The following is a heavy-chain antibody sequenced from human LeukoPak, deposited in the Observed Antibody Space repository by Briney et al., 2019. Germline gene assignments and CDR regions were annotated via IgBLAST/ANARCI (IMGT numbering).Heavy chain of an antibody. CDR2: INAGNGNT. Sequence: GASVKVSCKASGYTFTSYAMHWVRQAPGQRLEWMGWINAGNGNTKYSQKFQGRVTITRDTSASTAYMELGSLRSEDTAVYYCARGSISGVATIELDFDYWGQGTLVTVSS. CDR3: ARGSISGVATIELDFDY. V-gene: IGHV1-3*01. D-gene: IGHD5-12*01. J-gene: IGHJ4*02. CDR1: GYTFTSYA.